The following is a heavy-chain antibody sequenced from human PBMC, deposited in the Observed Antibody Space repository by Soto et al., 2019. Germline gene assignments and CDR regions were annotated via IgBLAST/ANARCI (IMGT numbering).Heavy chain of an antibody. CDR1: GFTFSSYA. Sequence: QVQLVESGGGVVQPGRSLRLSCAASGFTFSSYAMHWVRQAPGKGLEWVAVISYDGSNKYYADSVKGRFTISRDNSKNTLYLQMNSLRAEDTAVYYCARDLGYSSSWYRGGHLDYWGQGTLVTVSS. CDR3: ARDLGYSSSWYRGGHLDY. V-gene: IGHV3-30-3*01. D-gene: IGHD6-13*01. J-gene: IGHJ4*02. CDR2: ISYDGSNK.